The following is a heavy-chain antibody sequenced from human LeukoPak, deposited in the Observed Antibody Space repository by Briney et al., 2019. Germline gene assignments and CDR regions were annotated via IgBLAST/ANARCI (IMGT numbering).Heavy chain of an antibody. J-gene: IGHJ4*02. D-gene: IGHD3-9*01. Sequence: GGSLRLSCAASGFTFRSYAISWVRQAPGKGLECVSAISGSGGSTYYADSVKGRFTISRDNSKNTLYLQMNSLRAEDTAVYYCAKEGDILTGYAGFDYWGQGTLVTVSS. CDR2: ISGSGGST. V-gene: IGHV3-23*01. CDR1: GFTFRSYA. CDR3: AKEGDILTGYAGFDY.